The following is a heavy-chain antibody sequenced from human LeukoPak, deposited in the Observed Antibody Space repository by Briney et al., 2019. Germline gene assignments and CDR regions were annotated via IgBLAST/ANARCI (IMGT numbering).Heavy chain of an antibody. Sequence: PETLSLTCTVSGGSISSYYWSWIRQPPGKGLEWIGYIYYSGSTNYNPSLKSRVTISVDTSKNQFSLKLSSVTAADTAVYYCTTGAPPRFDYWGQGTLVTVSS. CDR3: TTGAPPRFDY. J-gene: IGHJ4*02. CDR1: GGSISSYY. V-gene: IGHV4-59*01. D-gene: IGHD7-27*01. CDR2: IYYSGST.